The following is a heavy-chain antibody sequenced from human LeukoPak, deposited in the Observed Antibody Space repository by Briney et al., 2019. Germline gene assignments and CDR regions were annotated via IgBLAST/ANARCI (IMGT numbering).Heavy chain of an antibody. Sequence: GASAKVSCKASGYTFTSYYMHWVRQAPGQGLEWMGIINPSGGSTSYAQRFQGRVTMTRDMSTSTVYMELSSLRSEDTAVYYCARPKNYYDSSGPFDYWGQGTLVTVSS. CDR3: ARPKNYYDSSGPFDY. J-gene: IGHJ4*02. D-gene: IGHD3-22*01. V-gene: IGHV1-46*01. CDR1: GYTFTSYY. CDR2: INPSGGST.